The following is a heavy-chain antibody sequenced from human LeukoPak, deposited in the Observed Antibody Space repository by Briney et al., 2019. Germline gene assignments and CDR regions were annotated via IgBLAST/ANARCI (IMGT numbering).Heavy chain of an antibody. V-gene: IGHV3-23*01. CDR1: GFTFSSYA. CDR3: ATTLRSGSYYFDS. Sequence: GGSLRLSCAASGFTFSSYAMSWVRQPPGKGLEWVSTISGSGDYTYYADSVRGRFTIPRDNSKNTLYLQMNSLRVEDTAVYYCATTLRSGSYYFDSWGQGTLVTVSS. D-gene: IGHD1-26*01. J-gene: IGHJ4*02. CDR2: ISGSGDYT.